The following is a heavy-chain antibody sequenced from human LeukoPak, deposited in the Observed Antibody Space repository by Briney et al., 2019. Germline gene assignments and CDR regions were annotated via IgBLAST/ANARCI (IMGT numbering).Heavy chain of an antibody. V-gene: IGHV4-31*03. J-gene: IGHJ4*02. CDR1: GGSISSGDFY. D-gene: IGHD2-8*01. CDR3: ARFSNAHGVKFDY. Sequence: SETLSLTCTVSGGSISSGDFYWSWVRQHPEKGLEWIGYIYYSGTAYYNPSLKSRVTMSVDTSKNQFSLKLDSVTAADTAAYYCARFSNAHGVKFDYWGQGTLVTVSS. CDR2: IYYSGTA.